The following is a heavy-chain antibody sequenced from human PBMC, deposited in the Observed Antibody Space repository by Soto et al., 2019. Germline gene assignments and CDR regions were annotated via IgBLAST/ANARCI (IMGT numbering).Heavy chain of an antibody. D-gene: IGHD3-10*01. CDR3: ATGGGFGKWGHTSLSSYGMDV. V-gene: IGHV1-24*01. J-gene: IGHJ6*02. CDR1: GYTFTDLS. CDR2: FDPEEDET. Sequence: QVQVVQSGAEVKKPGASVKVSCKVSGYTFTDLSVHWVRQAPGKGLEWMGGFDPEEDETIYAQKFKGRVAMTEDTSTDTAYMELSSLRSEDTAMYYCATGGGFGKWGHTSLSSYGMDVWGQGTAVTVSS.